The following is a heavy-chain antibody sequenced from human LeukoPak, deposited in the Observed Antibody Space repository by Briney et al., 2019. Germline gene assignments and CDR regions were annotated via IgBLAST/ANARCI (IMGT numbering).Heavy chain of an antibody. CDR3: ARGRRLLHRLHPYYFDY. V-gene: IGHV4-39*07. Sequence: SETLSLTCTVSGGSISSSSYYWGWIRQPPGKGLEWIGEINHSGSTNYNPSLKSRVTISVDTSKNQFSLKLSSVTAADTAVYYCARGRRLLHRLHPYYFDYWGQGTLVTVSS. J-gene: IGHJ4*02. CDR1: GGSISSSSYY. D-gene: IGHD3-3*01. CDR2: INHSGST.